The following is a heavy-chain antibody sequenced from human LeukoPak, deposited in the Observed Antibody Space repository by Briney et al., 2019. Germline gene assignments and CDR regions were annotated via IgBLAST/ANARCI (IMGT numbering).Heavy chain of an antibody. CDR2: INHSGST. CDR3: ARGRNYYGSGSYFRRNWFDP. J-gene: IGHJ5*02. CDR1: GGSFSGYY. D-gene: IGHD3-10*01. Sequence: SETLSLTCAVYGGSFSGYYWSWIRQPPGKGLEWMGEINHSGSTNYNPSLKSRVTISVDTSKNQFSLKLSSVTAADTAVYYCARGRNYYGSGSYFRRNWFDPWGQGTLVTVSS. V-gene: IGHV4-34*01.